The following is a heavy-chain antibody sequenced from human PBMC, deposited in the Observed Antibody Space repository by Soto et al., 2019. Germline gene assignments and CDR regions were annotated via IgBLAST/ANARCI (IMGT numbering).Heavy chain of an antibody. CDR2: ILSSGST. CDR1: GGSIKTFY. CDR3: AREGSYSAYNFAHGIQLWSFDF. V-gene: IGHV4-4*07. D-gene: IGHD5-12*01. Sequence: LSVTCTVSGGSIKTFYWSWVRQPAGKGLEWIGRILSSGSTSFNPSLESRVAMSVDTSKNHFSLNLSSVTAADMAVYYCAREGSYSAYNFAHGIQLWSFDFWGQGALVTVPS. J-gene: IGHJ4*02.